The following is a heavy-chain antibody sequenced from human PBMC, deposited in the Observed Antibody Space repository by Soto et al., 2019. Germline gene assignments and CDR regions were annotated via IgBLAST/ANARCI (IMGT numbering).Heavy chain of an antibody. V-gene: IGHV3-73*01. J-gene: IGHJ3*02. CDR1: GFNFSGSS. Sequence: GGSLRVSCTAAGFNFSGSSRHWVRQASGKGLEWIGRIRSKANNYATAYAASIKGRFTISRDDSKNTAYLQMNSLKTEDTALYYCTRSDAFDIWGQGTMVTVSS. CDR3: TRSDAFDI. CDR2: IRSKANNYAT.